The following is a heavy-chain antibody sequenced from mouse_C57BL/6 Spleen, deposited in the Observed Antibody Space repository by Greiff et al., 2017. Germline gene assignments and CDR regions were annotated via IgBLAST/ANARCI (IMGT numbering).Heavy chain of an antibody. CDR2: IDPSDSYT. CDR1: GYTFTSYW. D-gene: IGHD1-1*01. J-gene: IGHJ1*03. V-gene: IGHV1-69*01. CDR3: ARPPHYYGSSPNWYFDV. Sequence: VQLQQPGAELVMPGASVKLSCKASGYTFTSYWMHWVKQRPGQGLEWIGEIDPSDSYTNYNQKFKGKSTLTVDKSSSTAYMQLSSLTSEDSAVYYCARPPHYYGSSPNWYFDVWGTGTTVTVSS.